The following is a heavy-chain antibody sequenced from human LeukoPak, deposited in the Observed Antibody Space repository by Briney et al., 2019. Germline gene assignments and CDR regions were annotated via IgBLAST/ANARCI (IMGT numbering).Heavy chain of an antibody. CDR2: INSNGDST. J-gene: IGHJ4*02. CDR1: GFSFSSFA. V-gene: IGHV3-64D*06. D-gene: IGHD6-13*01. CDR3: VKVASSPGPFDY. Sequence: GGSLRLSCSASGFSFSSFALYWVRQSPGKGLEYISAINSNGDSTFYADSVKGRFTISRDNSKNTLYLQMSSLRVEDTAAYYCVKVASSPGPFDYWGQGTLVTVSS.